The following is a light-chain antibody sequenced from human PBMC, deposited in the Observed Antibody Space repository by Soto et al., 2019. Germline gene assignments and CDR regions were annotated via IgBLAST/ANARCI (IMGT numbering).Light chain of an antibody. CDR1: NIGRKS. CDR3: QVWDSSSDLGV. J-gene: IGLJ1*01. Sequence: SYELTQPPSVSVAPGQTARMTCGGHNIGRKSVHWYQQRPGQAPVLVVYDDSVRPSGIPERFSGSNSGNTATLTISRVEAGDEADYYCQVWDSSSDLGVFGTGTKLTVL. V-gene: IGLV3-21*02. CDR2: DDS.